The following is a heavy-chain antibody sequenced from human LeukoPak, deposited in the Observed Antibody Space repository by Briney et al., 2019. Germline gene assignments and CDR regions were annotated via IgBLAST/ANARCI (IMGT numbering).Heavy chain of an antibody. Sequence: SETLSLTCTVSGGSISSSSYYWSWIRQPPGKGLEWIGHIYYSGSTNYNPSLRSRVTISVDASKNQFSLKLSSVTAADTAVYYCARGIVVEPAAMSWFDSWGQGTLVTVSS. J-gene: IGHJ5*01. D-gene: IGHD2-2*01. CDR1: GGSISSSSYY. CDR2: IYYSGST. CDR3: ARGIVVEPAAMSWFDS. V-gene: IGHV4-61*05.